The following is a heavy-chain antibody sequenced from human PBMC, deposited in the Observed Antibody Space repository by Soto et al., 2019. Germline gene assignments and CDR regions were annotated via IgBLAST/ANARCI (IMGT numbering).Heavy chain of an antibody. CDR3: AKVGGIAAAGFWAFGGSYQPPDY. Sequence: SVKGSCKASGGSFSTYTITWVRQAPGQGLEWMGRIIPIIGIINYAQKFQGRVTITADKFTGTAYMELTRLRSDDTAVYYCAKVGGIAAAGFWAFGGSYQPPDYWG. D-gene: IGHD6-13*01. J-gene: IGHJ4*01. CDR2: IIPIIGII. V-gene: IGHV1-69*02. CDR1: GGSFSTYT.